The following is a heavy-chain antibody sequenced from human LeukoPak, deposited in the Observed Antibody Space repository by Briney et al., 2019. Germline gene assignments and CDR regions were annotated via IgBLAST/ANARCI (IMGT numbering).Heavy chain of an antibody. CDR2: IYPGDSDT. CDR3: ARHLDYYDSSGYHDYFDY. J-gene: IGHJ4*02. Sequence: GESLKISCKGSGYSFTSYWIGWVRQMPGKGLEWMGIIYPGDSDTRYSPSFQGQVTISADKSISTAYLQWGSLKASDTAIYYCARHLDYYDSSGYHDYFDYWGQGTLVTVSS. CDR1: GYSFTSYW. D-gene: IGHD3-22*01. V-gene: IGHV5-51*01.